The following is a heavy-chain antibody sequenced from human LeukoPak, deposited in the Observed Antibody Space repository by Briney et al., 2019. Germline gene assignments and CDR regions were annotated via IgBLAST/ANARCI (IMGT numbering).Heavy chain of an antibody. CDR2: INPSGGST. J-gene: IGHJ6*03. CDR1: GYTFTSYY. D-gene: IGHD2-15*01. Sequence: GASVKVSCKASGYTFTSYYMHWVRQAPEQGLEWMGIINPSGGSTSYAQKFQGRVTMTRDTSTSTVYMELRSLRSDDTAIYYCARLKDCSDTSCANFYFYMDIWGKGTTVTISS. V-gene: IGHV1-46*01. CDR3: ARLKDCSDTSCANFYFYMDI.